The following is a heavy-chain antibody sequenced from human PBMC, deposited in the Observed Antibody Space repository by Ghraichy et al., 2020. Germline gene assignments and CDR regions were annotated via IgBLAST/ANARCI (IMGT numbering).Heavy chain of an antibody. CDR3: ARHHEGSGSFDP. Sequence: GGSQRLSCAASGFSFSTYAMSWIRQAPGKGPEWVAAISGSGTNTYYPDSLWGRFTISRDNSKNTVYLQMSSLRAEDTAAYYCARHHEGSGSFDPWGQGTLVTVSS. CDR2: ISGSGTNT. J-gene: IGHJ5*02. V-gene: IGHV3-23*01. D-gene: IGHD2-15*01. CDR1: GFSFSTYA.